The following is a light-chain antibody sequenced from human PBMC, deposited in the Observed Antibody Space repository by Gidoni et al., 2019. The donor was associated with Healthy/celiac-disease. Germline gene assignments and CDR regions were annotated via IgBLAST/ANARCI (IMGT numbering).Light chain of an antibody. J-gene: IGKJ1*01. Sequence: DIVLTQSPDPPAVSLGERATINCKSSQSVFYSSNNKNYLAWYQQKPGQPPKLLIYWASTRESGVPDRFSGSGSGTDFTLTISSLQAEDVAVYYCQQYYSTPVTFGQGTKVEIK. CDR1: QSVFYSSNNKNY. CDR2: WAS. CDR3: QQYYSTPVT. V-gene: IGKV4-1*01.